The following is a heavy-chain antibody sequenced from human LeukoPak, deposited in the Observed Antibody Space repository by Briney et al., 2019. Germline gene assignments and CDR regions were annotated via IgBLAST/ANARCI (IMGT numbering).Heavy chain of an antibody. Sequence: GGSLRLSCVASGFTFSNYSMNWVRQATGKGLEWVSSISSSSSYIYYADAVKGRFTISRDNAENSLYLQMNSLRAEDTAVYYCARALNDYGDYVFDYWGQGTLVTVSS. V-gene: IGHV3-21*01. D-gene: IGHD4-17*01. CDR2: ISSSSSYI. CDR3: ARALNDYGDYVFDY. CDR1: GFTFSNYS. J-gene: IGHJ4*02.